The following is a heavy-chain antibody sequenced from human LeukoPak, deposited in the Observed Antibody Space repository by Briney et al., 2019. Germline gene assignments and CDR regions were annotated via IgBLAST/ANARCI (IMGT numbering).Heavy chain of an antibody. V-gene: IGHV4-59*01. D-gene: IGHD6-19*01. J-gene: IGHJ4*02. CDR2: IYYSGGT. CDR1: GGSISSYY. CDR3: ARAKPSGWFDY. Sequence: SETLSLXCTVSGGSISSYYWSWIRQPPGKGLEWIGYIYYSGGTNYNPSLKSRVTISIDTSKNQFSLKLSSVTAADTAVYYCARAKPSGWFDYWGQGTLVTVSS.